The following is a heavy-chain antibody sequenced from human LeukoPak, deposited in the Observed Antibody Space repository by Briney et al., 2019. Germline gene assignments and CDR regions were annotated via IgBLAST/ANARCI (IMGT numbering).Heavy chain of an antibody. J-gene: IGHJ5*02. Sequence: GGSLRLSCAASGFSFSNFAMNWVRQAPGKGLEWVSAITGRIDGTYYADSVRGRFTISRDNSKNTLYLQMNSLRAEDTAVYYCAKDPQPARPSLGGFDPWGQGTLVTVSS. V-gene: IGHV3-23*01. CDR2: ITGRIDGT. CDR1: GFSFSNFA. CDR3: AKDPQPARPSLGGFDP. D-gene: IGHD6-6*01.